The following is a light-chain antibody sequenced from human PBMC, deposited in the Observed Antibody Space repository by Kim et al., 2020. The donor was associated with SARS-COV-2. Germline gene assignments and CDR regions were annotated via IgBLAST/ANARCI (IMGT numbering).Light chain of an antibody. CDR1: QGVPNY. V-gene: IGKV3-11*01. CDR2: GAA. CDR3: QQRAGWPRT. J-gene: IGKJ1*01. Sequence: APGERATLSWRASQGVPNYCLAWYQQKPGQAPRLLIYGAATRATGIPTRFSGSGSGTDFILTISNLGPEDFAVYYCQQRAGWPRTFGQGAKVDIK.